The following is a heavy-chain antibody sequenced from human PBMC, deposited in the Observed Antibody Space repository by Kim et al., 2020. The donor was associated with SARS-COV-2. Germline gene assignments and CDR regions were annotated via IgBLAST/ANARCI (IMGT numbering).Heavy chain of an antibody. J-gene: IGHJ2*01. Sequence: GGSLRLSCAASGFTFDDYGMSWVRQAPGKGLEWVSGINWSGGNTGYADSVQGRFTISRDNAKNSLYLQMNSLRAEDTALYYCARGARGYFSSWYFDLWAVAPWSLSPQ. CDR3: ARGARGYFSSWYFDL. V-gene: IGHV3-20*04. D-gene: IGHD3-22*01. CDR1: GFTFDDYG. CDR2: INWSGGNT.